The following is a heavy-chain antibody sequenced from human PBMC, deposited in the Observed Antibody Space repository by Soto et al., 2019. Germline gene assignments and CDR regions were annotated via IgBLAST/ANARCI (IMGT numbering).Heavy chain of an antibody. J-gene: IGHJ3*02. CDR2: IYPGDSDT. CDR3: ARRIAARRNYDAFDI. Sequence: GESLKISCRGSGYSFTTYWIGWVRQMPGKGLEWMGIIYPGDSDTRYSPSFQGQFTISADKSISTAYLQWSSLKASDTAMYYCARRIAARRNYDAFDIWSQGTTVTVSS. D-gene: IGHD6-13*01. CDR1: GYSFTTYW. V-gene: IGHV5-51*01.